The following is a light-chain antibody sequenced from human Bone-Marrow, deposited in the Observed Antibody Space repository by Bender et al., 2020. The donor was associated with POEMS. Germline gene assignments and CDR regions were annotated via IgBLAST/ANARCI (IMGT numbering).Light chain of an antibody. V-gene: IGLV1-44*01. CDR1: SSNIGAHA. CDR2: SSH. CDR3: AVWDDSLSVFV. Sequence: QSVLTQPPSASGTPGQRVTISCSGGSSNIGAHAVNWYQHLPGTAPKLLIYSSHRRPSEVPDRFSGSRSGTSASLAISGLQSEDEADYYCAVWDDSLSVFVFGTGTQVTVL. J-gene: IGLJ1*01.